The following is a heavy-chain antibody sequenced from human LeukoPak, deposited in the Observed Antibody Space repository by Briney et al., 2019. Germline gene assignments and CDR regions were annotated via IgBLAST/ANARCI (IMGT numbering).Heavy chain of an antibody. D-gene: IGHD3-9*01. J-gene: IGHJ4*02. CDR1: GGSISSYY. Sequence: SETLSLTCTVSGGSISSYYWSWIRQPPGKGLEWSGYIYYSGSTNYNPSLKSRVTISVDTSKNQFSLKLSSVTAADTAVYYCERGDILTGYFYFDYWGQGTLVTVSS. V-gene: IGHV4-59*01. CDR2: IYYSGST. CDR3: ERGDILTGYFYFDY.